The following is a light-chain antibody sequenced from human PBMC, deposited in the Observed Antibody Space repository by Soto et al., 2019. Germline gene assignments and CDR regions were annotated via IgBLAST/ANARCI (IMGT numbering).Light chain of an antibody. V-gene: IGLV2-14*03. J-gene: IGLJ1*01. Sequence: QSVLTKPASVNRFPLHSITISKTRTSSDVGGYNYASWYQQHPGKAPKLMIYYVSHRPSGVSNRFSGSKSGNTASLTISGLQAEDEADYYCSSYTSINSYVFGTGTKVTVL. CDR1: SSDVGGYNY. CDR3: SSYTSINSYV. CDR2: YVS.